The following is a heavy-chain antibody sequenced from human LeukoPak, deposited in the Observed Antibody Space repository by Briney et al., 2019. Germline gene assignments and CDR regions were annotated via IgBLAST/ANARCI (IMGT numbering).Heavy chain of an antibody. J-gene: IGHJ3*02. CDR1: GGSIRSFH. V-gene: IGHV4-59*01. Sequence: SETLSLTCTVSGGSIRSFHWSWIRQPPGKGLEFIGYIYYSGSSNYNPSLKSRVTMSVDTSKNQFSLELSSVTAADTAMYYCARQRAHVFDIWGQGTMVTVSS. CDR2: IYYSGSS. CDR3: ARQRAHVFDI.